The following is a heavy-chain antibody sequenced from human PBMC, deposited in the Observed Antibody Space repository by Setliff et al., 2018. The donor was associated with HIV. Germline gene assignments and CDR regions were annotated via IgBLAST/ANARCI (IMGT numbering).Heavy chain of an antibody. CDR1: GFTFSAFA. CDR2: ISGGGGGT. CDR3: AKGTNYDILTGYHAFDV. V-gene: IGHV3-23*01. D-gene: IGHD3-9*01. J-gene: IGHJ3*01. Sequence: PGGSLRLSCVASGFTFSAFAMSWVRQAPGKGLEWVSGISGGGGGTYYADSVKGRFTISRDNSKNTLFLEMNSLRADDTAVYYCAKGTNYDILTGYHAFDVWGQGTMVTVSS.